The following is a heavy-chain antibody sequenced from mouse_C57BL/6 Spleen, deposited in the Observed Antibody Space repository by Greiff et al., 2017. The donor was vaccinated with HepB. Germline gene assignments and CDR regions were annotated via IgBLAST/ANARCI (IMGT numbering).Heavy chain of an antibody. J-gene: IGHJ3*01. Sequence: EVNVVESGGGLVKPGGSLKLSCAASGFTFSSYAMSWVRQTPEKRLEWVATISDGGSYTYYPDNVKGRFTISRDNAKNNLYLQMSHLKSEDTAMYYCARDETAPWFAYWGQGTLVTVSA. V-gene: IGHV5-4*01. CDR3: ARDETAPWFAY. CDR2: ISDGGSYT. CDR1: GFTFSSYA. D-gene: IGHD4-1*01.